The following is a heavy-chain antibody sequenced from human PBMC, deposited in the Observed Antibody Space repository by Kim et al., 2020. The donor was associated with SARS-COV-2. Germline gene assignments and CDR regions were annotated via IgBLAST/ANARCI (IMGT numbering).Heavy chain of an antibody. Sequence: DSVKGRFTISRDNSKNPLYLQMNSLRAADTAVYYCAKDPFYDFWSGYYFDFWGQGTLVTVSS. J-gene: IGHJ4*02. CDR3: AKDPFYDFWSGYYFDF. D-gene: IGHD3-3*01. V-gene: IGHV3-23*01.